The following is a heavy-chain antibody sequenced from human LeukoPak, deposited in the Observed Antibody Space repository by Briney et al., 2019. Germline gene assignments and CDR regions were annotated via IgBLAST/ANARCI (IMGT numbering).Heavy chain of an antibody. CDR2: IYSGGST. Sequence: PGGSLTLTCAASGFTVSSYYLSWVRQAPGKGLEWVSDIYSGGSTYYADSVKGRFTISRDNSKNTLYLQMNSLRAEDTAVYYCASVSGSDRTLYDYMDVWGKGTTVTVSS. CDR3: ASVSGSDRTLYDYMDV. J-gene: IGHJ6*03. CDR1: GFTVSSYY. D-gene: IGHD3-16*02. V-gene: IGHV3-53*01.